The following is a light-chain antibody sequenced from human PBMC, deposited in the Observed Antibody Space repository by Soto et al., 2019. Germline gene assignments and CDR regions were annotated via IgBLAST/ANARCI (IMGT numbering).Light chain of an antibody. CDR1: QSISSW. CDR3: QQYNSFP. V-gene: IGKV1-5*01. J-gene: IGKJ2*01. Sequence: DIQMTQSPSTLSASVGDRVTITCRASQSISSWLAWYQQKPGKAPKLLIYDASSLESGVPSRFSGSGSGTEFTLTISSLQPDDFETYYCQQYNSFPFGQGTKLEIK. CDR2: DAS.